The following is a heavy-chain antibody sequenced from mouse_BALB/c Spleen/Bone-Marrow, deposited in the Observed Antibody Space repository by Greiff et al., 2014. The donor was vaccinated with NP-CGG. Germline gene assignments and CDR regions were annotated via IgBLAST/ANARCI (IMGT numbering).Heavy chain of an antibody. V-gene: IGHV7-3*02. CDR2: IRNKANGYTT. CDR1: GFTFTDYY. CDR3: ARDGSSFYWYFDV. J-gene: IGHJ1*01. D-gene: IGHD1-1*01. Sequence: EVKLMESGGGLVQPGGSLRLSCATSGFTFTDYYMSWVRQPPGKALEWLAFIRNKANGYTTEYSASVKGRFTISRGNSQSILYLQMNTLRAEDSATYYCARDGSSFYWYFDVWGAGTTVTVSS.